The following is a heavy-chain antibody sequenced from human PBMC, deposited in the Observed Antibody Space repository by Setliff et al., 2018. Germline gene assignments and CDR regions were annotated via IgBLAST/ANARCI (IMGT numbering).Heavy chain of an antibody. CDR1: GNRFTDYF. D-gene: IGHD1-26*01. CDR3: VRSGKFGMRFWFDQ. J-gene: IGHJ5*02. V-gene: IGHV1-2*02. CDR2: INPNSGDT. Sequence: ASVKVSCKASGNRFTDYFLHWVRQAPGQGLEWMGWINPNSGDTHSAQKFQGRVTMTRDTSINTAYMELSSLTSDDTAFYYCVRSGKFGMRFWFDQWGMGTLVTVSS.